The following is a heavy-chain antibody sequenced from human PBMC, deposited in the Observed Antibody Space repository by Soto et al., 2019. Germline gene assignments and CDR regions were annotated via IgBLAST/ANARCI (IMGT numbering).Heavy chain of an antibody. CDR3: ARVLYYGTVSDSPDCMDD. CDR1: GCSFNNNG. CDR2: VSPTFSTS. Sequence: QVQLVQSGAEVKKPGASVKVSCKTSGCSFNNNGIGWVRQAPGHGLEWMGGVSPTFSTSNEARKIQGGISITADASTGTVNMELSSMKSEDTAHYDVARVLYYGTVSDSPDCMDDWGQGTMVTVSS. J-gene: IGHJ6*02. V-gene: IGHV1-69*01. D-gene: IGHD3-10*01.